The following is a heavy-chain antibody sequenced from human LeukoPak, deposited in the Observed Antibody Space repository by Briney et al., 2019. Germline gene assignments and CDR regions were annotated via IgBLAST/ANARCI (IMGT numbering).Heavy chain of an antibody. CDR3: ARVEYSYGLLFDY. V-gene: IGHV3-7*01. D-gene: IGHD5-18*01. CDR1: GFTFSSYW. J-gene: IGHJ4*02. Sequence: GGSLRLSCAASGFTFSSYWMSWVRQAPGKGLEWVANIKQDGSEKYYVDSVEGRFTISRDNAKNSLYLQMNSLRAEDTAVYYCARVEYSYGLLFDYWGQGTLVTVSS. CDR2: IKQDGSEK.